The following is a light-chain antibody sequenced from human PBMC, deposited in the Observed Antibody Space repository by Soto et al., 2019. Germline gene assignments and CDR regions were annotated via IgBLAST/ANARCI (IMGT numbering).Light chain of an antibody. J-gene: IGKJ1*01. CDR1: QSISSSY. Sequence: EIVLTQSPGTLSLSPGEGATLSCRASQSISSSYLAWYQHNRRQAPRLLIYGASTRAAGTPDRFSGSGSGTDFTLTISRLEPEDFAVYYCQQYGSSRWTFGQGTKVDI. V-gene: IGKV3-20*01. CDR2: GAS. CDR3: QQYGSSRWT.